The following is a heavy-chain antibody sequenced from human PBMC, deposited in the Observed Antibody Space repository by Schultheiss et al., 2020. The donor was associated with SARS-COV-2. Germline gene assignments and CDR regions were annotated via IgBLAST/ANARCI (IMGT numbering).Heavy chain of an antibody. CDR1: GYSISSGYY. Sequence: SETLSLTCAVSGYSISSGYYWGWIRQPPGKGLEWIGSIYHSGSTYYNPSLKSRVTISVDTSKNQFSLKLSSVTAADTAVYYCATEKDFWSGYYAFDIWGQGTMVTVSS. D-gene: IGHD3-3*01. V-gene: IGHV4-38-2*02. CDR2: IYHSGST. J-gene: IGHJ3*02. CDR3: ATEKDFWSGYYAFDI.